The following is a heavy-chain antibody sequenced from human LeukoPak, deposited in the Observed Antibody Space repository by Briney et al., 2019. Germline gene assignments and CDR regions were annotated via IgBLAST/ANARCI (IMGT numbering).Heavy chain of an antibody. J-gene: IGHJ6*02. CDR3: AVGYQLLNNYYYGMDV. CDR1: GGSISSYY. V-gene: IGHV4-4*07. D-gene: IGHD2-2*01. Sequence: SETLSLTCTVSGGSISSYYWSWIRQPAGKGLEWTGRIYTSGSTNYNPSLKSRVTMSVDTSKNQFSLKLSSVTAADTAVYYCAVGYQLLNNYYYGMDVWGQGTTVTVSS. CDR2: IYTSGST.